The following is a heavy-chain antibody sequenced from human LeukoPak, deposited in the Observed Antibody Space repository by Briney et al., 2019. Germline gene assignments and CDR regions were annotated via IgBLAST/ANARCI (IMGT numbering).Heavy chain of an antibody. J-gene: IGHJ4*02. Sequence: GGSLRLSCAASGFTFSSYAMNWARQAPGKGLEWVSAISGSGGSTYYADSVKGRFTISRDNSKNMLYLQMNSLRADDTAVYYCAKDLGGTTYFGDWGQGTLVTVSS. CDR3: AKDLGGTTYFGD. CDR2: ISGSGGST. D-gene: IGHD1-7*01. CDR1: GFTFSSYA. V-gene: IGHV3-23*01.